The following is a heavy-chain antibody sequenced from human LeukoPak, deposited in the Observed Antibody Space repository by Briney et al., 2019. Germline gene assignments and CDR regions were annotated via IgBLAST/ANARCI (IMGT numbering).Heavy chain of an antibody. V-gene: IGHV4-59*01. Sequence: SETLSLTCTVPGGSISSSSWIWIRQPPGKGLEWICYIYYNGRTNYNPSLKSRVTISADTSNNQFSLKLSSVTAAETAVYYCARGSGWLPDWGQGTLVTVSS. D-gene: IGHD5-24*01. CDR3: ARGSGWLPD. J-gene: IGHJ4*02. CDR1: GGSISSSS. CDR2: IYYNGRT.